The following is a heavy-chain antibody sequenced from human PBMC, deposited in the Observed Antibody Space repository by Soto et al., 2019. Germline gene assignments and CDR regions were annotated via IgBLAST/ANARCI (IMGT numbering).Heavy chain of an antibody. CDR1: GGSFSGYY. CDR2: INHRGST. J-gene: IGHJ4*02. D-gene: IGHD3-3*01. Sequence: QVQLQQCGAVLLKPSETLSLTCAVYGGSFSGYYWSLIRQPPGKGLEWSGEINHRGSTNYNPSLKSRVTISVDTSKKQFSLKLSYVPAADTAVYYCARGSYSYAFWRPGGYFDYWGQGTLVTVSS. V-gene: IGHV4-34*01. CDR3: ARGSYSYAFWRPGGYFDY.